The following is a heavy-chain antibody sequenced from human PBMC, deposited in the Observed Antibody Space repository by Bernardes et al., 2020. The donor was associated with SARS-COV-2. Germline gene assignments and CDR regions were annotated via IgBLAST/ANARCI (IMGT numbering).Heavy chain of an antibody. CDR3: ASYRGTGGGGYD. CDR1: GFPLSTYS. D-gene: IGHD2-8*02. Sequence: GGSLRLSCTASGFPLSTYSMNWVRQAPGKGLEWVSYISASSDLIYYADSVKGRFTISRDNGKNSLYLQMSSLRDEDTAVYYCASYRGTGGGGYDWGQGTLVTVSS. CDR2: ISASSDLI. V-gene: IGHV3-48*02. J-gene: IGHJ4*02.